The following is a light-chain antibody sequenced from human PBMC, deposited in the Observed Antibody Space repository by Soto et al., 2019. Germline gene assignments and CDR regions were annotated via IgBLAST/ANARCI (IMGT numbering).Light chain of an antibody. V-gene: IGKV3-20*01. CDR3: QQYRMSPNT. J-gene: IGKJ5*01. Sequence: NVLTQSPGTLSLSPGERTPLSCRASQSVSSTFLAWYQQKPGQAPRLLIYAASSRATGIPDRFSGSGSGTDFSLTIRGLKPEDFAVYYCQQYRMSPNTFGQGTRLEIK. CDR1: QSVSSTF. CDR2: AAS.